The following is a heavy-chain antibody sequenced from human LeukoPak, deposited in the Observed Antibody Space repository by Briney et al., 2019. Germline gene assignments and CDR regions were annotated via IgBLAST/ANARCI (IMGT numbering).Heavy chain of an antibody. CDR2: IVPILGIA. V-gene: IGHV1-69*04. Sequence: ASVKVSCKASGFTFSSYAISWVRQAPGQGLEWMGRIVPILGIANYAQKFQGRVTITADKSTSTAYMELSSLRSEDTAVYYCARGLNELLVDFDYWGQGTLVTVSS. CDR3: ARGLNELLVDFDY. D-gene: IGHD2-8*02. CDR1: GFTFSSYA. J-gene: IGHJ4*02.